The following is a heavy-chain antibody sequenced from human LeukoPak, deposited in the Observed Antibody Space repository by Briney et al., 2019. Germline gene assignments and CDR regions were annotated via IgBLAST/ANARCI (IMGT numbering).Heavy chain of an antibody. D-gene: IGHD3-10*01. CDR1: GFTFSSYA. Sequence: GRSLRFSCAASGFTFSSYAMHWVRQAPGKGLEWVAVISYDGSNKYYADSVKGRFTISRDNSKNTLYLQMNSLRAEDTAVYYCARDIGRFGINAFDIWGQGTMVTVSS. V-gene: IGHV3-30-3*01. CDR2: ISYDGSNK. J-gene: IGHJ3*02. CDR3: ARDIGRFGINAFDI.